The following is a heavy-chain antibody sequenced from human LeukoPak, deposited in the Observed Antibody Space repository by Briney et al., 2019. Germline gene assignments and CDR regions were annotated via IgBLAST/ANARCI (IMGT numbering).Heavy chain of an antibody. Sequence: APVKVSCKASGYTFTSYGISWVRQAPGQGLEWMGWISAYNGNTNYAQKLQGRVTMTTDTSTSTAYMELSSLRSDDTAVYYCAIDLMITFGGVIVNELDYWGQGTLVTVSS. CDR2: ISAYNGNT. CDR3: AIDLMITFGGVIVNELDY. D-gene: IGHD3-16*02. CDR1: GYTFTSYG. V-gene: IGHV1-18*01. J-gene: IGHJ4*02.